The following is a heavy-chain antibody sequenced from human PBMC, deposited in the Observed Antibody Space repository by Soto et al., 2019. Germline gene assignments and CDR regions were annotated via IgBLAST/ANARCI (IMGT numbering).Heavy chain of an antibody. CDR3: ARDGRYYDSIGDLGYYYYYGMDV. J-gene: IGHJ6*02. CDR1: GFTFSSYS. D-gene: IGHD3-22*01. V-gene: IGHV3-48*01. CDR2: ISSSSSTI. Sequence: GGSLRLSCAASGFTFSSYSMNWVRQAPGKGLEWVSYISSSSSTIYYADSVKGRFTISRDNAKNSLYLQMNSLRAEDTAVYYCARDGRYYDSIGDLGYYYYYGMDVWGQGSTVTVSS.